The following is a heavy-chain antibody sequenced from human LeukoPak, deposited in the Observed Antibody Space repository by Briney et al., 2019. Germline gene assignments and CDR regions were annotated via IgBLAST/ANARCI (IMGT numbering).Heavy chain of an antibody. Sequence: GGSLRLSCAASGFSVSSNYMSWVRQAPGKGLEWVSVISGGGITYYADSVKGRFIISRDNSKNTLYLQMNSLRAEDTAVYYCARDYMIAVAGGPDYWGQGTLVTVSS. V-gene: IGHV3-66*01. CDR3: ARDYMIAVAGGPDY. CDR2: ISGGGIT. J-gene: IGHJ4*02. CDR1: GFSVSSNY. D-gene: IGHD6-19*01.